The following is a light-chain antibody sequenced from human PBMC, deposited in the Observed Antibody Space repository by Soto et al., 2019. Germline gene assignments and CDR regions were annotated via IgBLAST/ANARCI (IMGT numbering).Light chain of an antibody. V-gene: IGKV3-20*01. CDR2: GAS. J-gene: IGKJ1*01. Sequence: VLTQAPGTLSLSPGERATLSCSASQSVSSSYLAWYQQKPGQAPRPLIYGASSRAIGIPDRFSGSGSGTDFTLTISRLEPEDFAVYYCQQYGISPWTFGHGTKVQT. CDR1: QSVSSSY. CDR3: QQYGISPWT.